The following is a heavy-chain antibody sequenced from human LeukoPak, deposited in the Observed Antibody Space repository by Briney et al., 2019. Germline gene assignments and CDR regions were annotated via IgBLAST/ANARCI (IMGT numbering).Heavy chain of an antibody. Sequence: SETLSLTCAVYGGSFSGYYWSWIRQPPGKGLEWIGEINHSGSTNYNPSLKSRVTISVDTSKNQSSLKLSSVTAADTAVYYCARSSSSNFGDYWGQGTLVTVSS. V-gene: IGHV4-34*01. CDR2: INHSGST. CDR3: ARSSSSNFGDY. J-gene: IGHJ4*02. CDR1: GGSFSGYY. D-gene: IGHD6-13*01.